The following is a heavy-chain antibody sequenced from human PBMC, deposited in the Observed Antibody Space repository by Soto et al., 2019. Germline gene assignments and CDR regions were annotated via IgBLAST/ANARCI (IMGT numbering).Heavy chain of an antibody. V-gene: IGHV4-30-2*01. CDR3: ARGQGAAAGHSNFDY. CDR1: GGSISGTTYS. CDR2: IYDSGNT. D-gene: IGHD6-13*01. Sequence: TSETLSLTCAVSGGSISGTTYSWSWIRQPPGKGLEWIGYIYDSGNTYYNPSLKSLFSISVDRSKNQFSLKLSSVTAADTAVYYCARGQGAAAGHSNFDYWGQGALVTVSS. J-gene: IGHJ4*02.